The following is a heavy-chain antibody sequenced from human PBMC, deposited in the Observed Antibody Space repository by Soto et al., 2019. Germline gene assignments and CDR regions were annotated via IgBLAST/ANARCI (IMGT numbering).Heavy chain of an antibody. CDR1: AFTFDDHA. CDR3: AKDRALKYSSGFYGMDV. D-gene: IGHD6-6*01. Sequence: PGGSLRLSCAASAFTFDDHAMHWVRQAPGKGLEWVSGMTWNGGTIAYADSVKGRFTISRDNAKKFLFLQMNSLRAEDTALYYCAKDRALKYSSGFYGMDVWAQGTTVTVS. CDR2: MTWNGGTI. V-gene: IGHV3-9*01. J-gene: IGHJ6*02.